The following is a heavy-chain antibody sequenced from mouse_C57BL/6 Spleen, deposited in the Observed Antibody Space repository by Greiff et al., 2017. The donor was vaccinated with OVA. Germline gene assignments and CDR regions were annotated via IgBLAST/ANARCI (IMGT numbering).Heavy chain of an antibody. J-gene: IGHJ2*01. V-gene: IGHV5-4*03. D-gene: IGHD2-1*01. CDR3: ARGEVTTNFDY. Sequence: EVKLMESGGGLVKPGGSLKLSCAASGFTFSSYAMSWVRQTPEKRLEWVATISDGGSYTYYPDNVKGRFTISRDNAKNNLYLQMSHLKSEDTAMYYCARGEVTTNFDYWGQGTTLTVSS. CDR2: ISDGGSYT. CDR1: GFTFSSYA.